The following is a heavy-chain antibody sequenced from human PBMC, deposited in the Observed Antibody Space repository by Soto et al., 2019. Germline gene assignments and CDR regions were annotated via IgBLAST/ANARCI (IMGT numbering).Heavy chain of an antibody. Sequence: GGSLRLSCAASGFTFSSYAMHWVRQAPGKGLEWVAIISDDGSNKYNADSVKGRFTISRDNSRNTLFLQMNSLRAEDTAVYYCARDRSVSAWYYVDYWGQGTLVTVSS. V-gene: IGHV3-30-3*01. CDR3: ARDRSVSAWYYVDY. J-gene: IGHJ4*02. CDR2: ISDDGSNK. D-gene: IGHD6-25*01. CDR1: GFTFSSYA.